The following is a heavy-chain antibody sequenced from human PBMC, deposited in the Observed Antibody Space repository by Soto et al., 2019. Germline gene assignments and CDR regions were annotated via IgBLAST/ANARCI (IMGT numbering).Heavy chain of an antibody. CDR1: GYTFTNYY. J-gene: IGHJ4*02. V-gene: IGHV1-46*01. CDR2: INPSGGST. Sequence: QVQLVQSGAEVKKPGASVKVSCKASGYTFTNYYIHWVRQAPGQGLEWMGIINPSGGSTDYTQKFQDRVTMSRDTSTSTVYMELISLRSEDTAVYYCARDHRLLWFGELLIWGQGTLVTVSS. CDR3: ARDHRLLWFGELLI. D-gene: IGHD3-10*01.